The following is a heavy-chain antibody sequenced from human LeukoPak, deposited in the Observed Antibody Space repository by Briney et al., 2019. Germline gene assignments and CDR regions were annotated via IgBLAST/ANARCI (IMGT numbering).Heavy chain of an antibody. CDR2: IIPIFGTA. CDR3: ARGRVGATFAFDP. CDR1: GYTFTGYY. Sequence: SVKVSCKASGYTFTGYYMHWVRQAPGQGLEWMGGIIPIFGTANYAQKFQGRVTITTDESTSTAYMELSSLRSEDTAVYYCARGRVGATFAFDPWGQGTLVTVSS. J-gene: IGHJ5*02. V-gene: IGHV1-69*05. D-gene: IGHD1-26*01.